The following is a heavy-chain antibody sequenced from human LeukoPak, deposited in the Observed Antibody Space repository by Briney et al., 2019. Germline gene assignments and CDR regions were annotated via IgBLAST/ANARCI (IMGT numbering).Heavy chain of an antibody. J-gene: IGHJ3*02. V-gene: IGHV3-53*01. CDR3: AREGLSYAFDI. D-gene: IGHD2-21*01. CDR1: GFTVSSNY. CDR2: IYSGGST. Sequence: GGSLRLSCAASGFTVSSNYISWVRQAPGKGLEWVSVIYSGGSTYYADSVKGRFTISRDNSKNTLYLQMNSLRAEDTAVYYCAREGLSYAFDIWGQGTMVTVSS.